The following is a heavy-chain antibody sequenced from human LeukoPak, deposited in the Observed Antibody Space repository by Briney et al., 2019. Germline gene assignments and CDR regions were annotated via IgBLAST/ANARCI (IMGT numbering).Heavy chain of an antibody. Sequence: GALVKVSCKASGYTFTSYGISWVRQAPGQELEWMGWISAYNGNTNYAQKLQGRVTMTTDTSTSTAYMELRSLRSDDTAVYYCARGLGGSYHGYYFDYWGQGTLVTVSS. D-gene: IGHD1-26*01. V-gene: IGHV1-18*01. CDR3: ARGLGGSYHGYYFDY. CDR2: ISAYNGNT. CDR1: GYTFTSYG. J-gene: IGHJ4*02.